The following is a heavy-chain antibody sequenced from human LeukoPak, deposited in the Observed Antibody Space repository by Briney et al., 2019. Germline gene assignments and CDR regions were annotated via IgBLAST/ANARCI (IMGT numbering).Heavy chain of an antibody. V-gene: IGHV3-64*01. Sequence: GGSLRLSCGACGFAYSGYGKHGVRQAPGKGLEYVSAINSNGGSTYYANSVKGRFTVSRDNSKNTLYLQLGSLIGEDMSVSFCARDSINGESFFCGQGTLVTVSS. CDR3: ARDSINGESFF. CDR2: INSNGGST. CDR1: GFAYSGYG. J-gene: IGHJ4*02. D-gene: IGHD2/OR15-2a*01.